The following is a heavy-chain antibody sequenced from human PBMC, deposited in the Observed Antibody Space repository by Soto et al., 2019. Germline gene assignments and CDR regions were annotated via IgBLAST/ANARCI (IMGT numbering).Heavy chain of an antibody. J-gene: IGHJ4*01. CDR2: TYYRSKWYY. V-gene: IGHV6-1*01. CDR1: GDSVSSNSAG. Sequence: PSQTLSLTCAITGDSVSSNSAGWSWARQSPSRGLEWLGRTYYRSKWYYEYAVSVRGRITINPDTSKNQYSLQLNSVTPEDTAVYFCARGEQYSGRIFDYWGQGTLVTVYS. D-gene: IGHD1-26*01. CDR3: ARGEQYSGRIFDY.